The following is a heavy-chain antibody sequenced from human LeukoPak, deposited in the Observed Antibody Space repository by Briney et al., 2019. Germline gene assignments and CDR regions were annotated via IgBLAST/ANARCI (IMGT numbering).Heavy chain of an antibody. Sequence: SETLSLTCAVYGGSFSGYYWTWIRQPPGKGLEWIGEIHYSGRINYNPSLKSRVTISADTSNNHFSLKMNSVTAADTAVYYCSRGTDAYKCGNSWGQGTLVAVSS. V-gene: IGHV4-34*01. D-gene: IGHD5-24*01. CDR3: SRGTDAYKCGNS. J-gene: IGHJ4*02. CDR2: IHYSGRI. CDR1: GGSFSGYY.